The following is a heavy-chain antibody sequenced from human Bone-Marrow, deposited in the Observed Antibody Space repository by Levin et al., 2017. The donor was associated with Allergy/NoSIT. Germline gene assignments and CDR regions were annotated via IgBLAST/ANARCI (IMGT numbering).Heavy chain of an antibody. V-gene: IGHV3-23*01. CDR2: ISGSGGRT. J-gene: IGHJ4*02. Sequence: PAGGSLRLSCGASGFTFDTFTMSWVRQGPGRGLEWLADISGSGGRTYYADSVKGRFSIPRDNSKNIVYLQMNSLRGEDTAVYYCAKNLGADEGDDILTGLFDYWGQGTLVTVSS. D-gene: IGHD3-9*01. CDR3: AKNLGADEGDDILTGLFDY. CDR1: GFTFDTFT.